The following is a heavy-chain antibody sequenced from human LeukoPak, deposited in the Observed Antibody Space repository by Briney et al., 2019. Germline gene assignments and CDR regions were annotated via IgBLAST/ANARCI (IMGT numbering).Heavy chain of an antibody. D-gene: IGHD2-21*02. Sequence: ASVKVSCKASGYTFTSYDINWVRQATGQGLEWMGWMNPNSGNTGYAQKFQGRVTMTRNTSISTAYMELSSLRSEDTAVYYCARVGGDNGWFDPWGQGTLVTVSS. J-gene: IGHJ5*02. V-gene: IGHV1-8*01. CDR3: ARVGGDNGWFDP. CDR1: GYTFTSYD. CDR2: MNPNSGNT.